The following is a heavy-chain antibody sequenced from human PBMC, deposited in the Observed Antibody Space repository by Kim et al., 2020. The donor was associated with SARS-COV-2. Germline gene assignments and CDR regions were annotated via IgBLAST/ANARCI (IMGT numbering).Heavy chain of an antibody. V-gene: IGHV1-24*01. Sequence: ASVKVSCKVSGYTLTELSMHWVRQAPGKGLEWMGGFDPEDGETIYAQKFQGRVTMTEDTSTDTAYMELSSLRSEDTAVYYCATIYCSSTSCYAGYYYYGMDVWGQGTTATVSS. J-gene: IGHJ6*02. CDR3: ATIYCSSTSCYAGYYYYGMDV. CDR2: FDPEDGET. CDR1: GYTLTELS. D-gene: IGHD2-2*01.